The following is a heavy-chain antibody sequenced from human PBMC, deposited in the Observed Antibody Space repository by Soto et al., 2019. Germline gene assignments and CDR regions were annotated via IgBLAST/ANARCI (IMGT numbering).Heavy chain of an antibody. V-gene: IGHV3-21*01. CDR1: GVTFSSYS. J-gene: IGHJ6*02. D-gene: IGHD3-10*01. Sequence: GGSLRLSCAASGVTFSSYSMNWVRQAPGKGLEWVSSISSSSSYIYYADSVKGRFTISRDNAKNSLYLQMNSLRAEDTAVYYCARDLLAGFGELSYYYYYYGMDVWGQGTTVTVSS. CDR3: ARDLLAGFGELSYYYYYYGMDV. CDR2: ISSSSSYI.